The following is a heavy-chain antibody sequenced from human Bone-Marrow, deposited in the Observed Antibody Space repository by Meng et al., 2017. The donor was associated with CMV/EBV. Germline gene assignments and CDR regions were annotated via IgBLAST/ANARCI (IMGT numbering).Heavy chain of an antibody. CDR3: ARGPLKVGSGYYYFRAFDI. D-gene: IGHD3-22*01. V-gene: IGHV4-34*01. Sequence: SFSGYYWSWIRQRPGKGLEWIGEINHSGSTNYNPSLKSRVTISVDTSKNQFSLKLSSVTAADTAVYYCARGPLKVGSGYYYFRAFDIWGQGTMVTVSS. J-gene: IGHJ3*02. CDR2: INHSGST. CDR1: SFSGYY.